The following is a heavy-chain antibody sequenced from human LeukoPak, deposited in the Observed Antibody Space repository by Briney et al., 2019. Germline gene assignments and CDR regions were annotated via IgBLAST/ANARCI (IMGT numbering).Heavy chain of an antibody. V-gene: IGHV3-7*03. J-gene: IGHJ4*02. Sequence: GGSLRLSCAASEFTFSSYWMSWVRQAPGKGLEWVANIKQDGGQIYYLDSVKGRFTVSRDNAKNSLYLQMNSLRAEDTAVYYCAKDRYYYDSSGYYFYWGQGTLVTVSS. D-gene: IGHD3-22*01. CDR3: AKDRYYYDSSGYYFY. CDR1: EFTFSSYW. CDR2: IKQDGGQI.